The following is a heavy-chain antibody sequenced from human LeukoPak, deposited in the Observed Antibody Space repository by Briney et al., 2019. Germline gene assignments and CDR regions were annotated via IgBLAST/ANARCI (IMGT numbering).Heavy chain of an antibody. CDR1: GGSFSGYY. J-gene: IGHJ4*02. Sequence: SETLSLTCAVYGGSFSGYYWSWIRQPPGKGLEWIGEINHSGSTNYSPSLKSRVTISVDTSKNQFSLKLSSVTAADTAVYYCARVGYSYGLLQWGQGTLVTVSS. CDR3: ARVGYSYGLLQ. CDR2: INHSGST. D-gene: IGHD5-18*01. V-gene: IGHV4-34*01.